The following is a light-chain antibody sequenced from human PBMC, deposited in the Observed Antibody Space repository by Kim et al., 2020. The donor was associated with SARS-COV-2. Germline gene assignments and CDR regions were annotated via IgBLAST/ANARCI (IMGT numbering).Light chain of an antibody. CDR3: CSYAGSSTWV. V-gene: IGLV2-23*02. CDR2: EVT. Sequence: GPSITISCTGTSSDVGSYNLGSWYQQHPGKAPNLMIYEVTKRPAGVSNRFSGSKSGNTASLTISGLQAEDEADYYCCSYAGSSTWVFGGGTQLTVL. J-gene: IGLJ3*02. CDR1: SSDVGSYNL.